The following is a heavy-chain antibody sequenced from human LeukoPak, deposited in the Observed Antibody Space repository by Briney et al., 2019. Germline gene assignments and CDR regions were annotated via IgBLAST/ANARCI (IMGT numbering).Heavy chain of an antibody. CDR2: IYYSGST. D-gene: IGHD3-22*01. Sequence: PSETLSLTCNVSGDSISSYYWTWIRQTPGKELEWIGHIYYSGSTYYNPSLESRVTMSVGTSKSQFSLKLTSVTAADTAVYYCARTYDSSGYSAFHIWGQGTMVTVSS. CDR1: GDSISSYY. CDR3: ARTYDSSGYSAFHI. J-gene: IGHJ3*02. V-gene: IGHV4-59*01.